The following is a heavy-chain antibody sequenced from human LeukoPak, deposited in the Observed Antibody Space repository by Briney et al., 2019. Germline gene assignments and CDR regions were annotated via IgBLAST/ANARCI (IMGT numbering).Heavy chain of an antibody. Sequence: PGGPLRLSCVASGLTVSSYSMNWVRQAPGKGLEWVSHISSSSSTIYYADSVKGRFTISRDNAKNSLDLQMNSLRDEDTAVYYCARARASGRSGFDYWGQGTLVTVSS. D-gene: IGHD2-15*01. V-gene: IGHV3-48*02. CDR1: GLTVSSYS. CDR3: ARARASGRSGFDY. CDR2: ISSSSSTI. J-gene: IGHJ4*02.